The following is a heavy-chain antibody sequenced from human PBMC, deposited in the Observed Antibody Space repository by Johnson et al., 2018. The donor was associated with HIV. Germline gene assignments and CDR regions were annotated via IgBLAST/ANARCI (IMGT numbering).Heavy chain of an antibody. CDR3: AREGPAAYIWAFDI. Sequence: QVQLVESGGGLVQPGGSLRLSCAASGFTFSSYAMHWVRQAPGKGLEWVAVISYDGSNKYYADSVKGRFTISRDNSKNTLHLQMNSLSAEYTAVYYCAREGPAAYIWAFDIWGQGTMVTVSS. V-gene: IGHV3-30*04. D-gene: IGHD2-2*01. CDR1: GFTFSSYA. CDR2: ISYDGSNK. J-gene: IGHJ3*02.